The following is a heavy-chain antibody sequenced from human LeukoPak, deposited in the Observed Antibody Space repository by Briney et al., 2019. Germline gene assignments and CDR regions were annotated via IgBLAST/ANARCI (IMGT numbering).Heavy chain of an antibody. V-gene: IGHV4-59*11. D-gene: IGHD3-9*01. J-gene: IGHJ4*02. Sequence: SETLSLTCTVSGGSISSHYWSWIRQPPGKGLEWIGYIYYSGSTNYNPSLKSRVTISVDTSKNQFSLKLSSVTAADTAVYYCARENYDILTGYYIDYWGQGTLVTVSS. CDR2: IYYSGST. CDR3: ARENYDILTGYYIDY. CDR1: GGSISSHY.